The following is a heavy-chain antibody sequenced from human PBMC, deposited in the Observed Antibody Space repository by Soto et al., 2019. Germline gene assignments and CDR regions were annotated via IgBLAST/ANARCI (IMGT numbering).Heavy chain of an antibody. Sequence: ASVKVSCKDAGYTLTDLSMHWVRQAPGKGLEWMGGFDPEDGETIYAQKFQGRVTMTKDTSTDTAYMELSSLRSEDTAVYYCATVTYLLLERTSDFGERHNYWGEGTLDPVSS. CDR2: FDPEDGET. J-gene: IGHJ4*02. CDR1: GYTLTDLS. D-gene: IGHD1-20*01. V-gene: IGHV1-24*01. CDR3: ATVTYLLLERTSDFGERHNY.